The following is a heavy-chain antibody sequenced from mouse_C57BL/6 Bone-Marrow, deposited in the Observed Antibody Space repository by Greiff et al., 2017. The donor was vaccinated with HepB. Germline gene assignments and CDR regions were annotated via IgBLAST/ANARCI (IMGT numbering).Heavy chain of an antibody. CDR2: IYPGSGST. CDR3: AREGAMVTTTGFAY. D-gene: IGHD2-2*01. V-gene: IGHV1-55*01. CDR1: GYTFTSYW. Sequence: QVQLQQSGAELVKPGASVKMSCKASGYTFTSYWITWVKQRPGQGLEWIGDIYPGSGSTNYNEKFKSKATLTVDTSSSTAYMQLSSLTSEDSAVYYCAREGAMVTTTGFAYWGQGTLVTVSA. J-gene: IGHJ3*01.